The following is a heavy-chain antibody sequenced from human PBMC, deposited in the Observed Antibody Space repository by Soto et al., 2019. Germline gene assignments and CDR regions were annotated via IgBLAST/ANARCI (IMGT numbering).Heavy chain of an antibody. CDR1: GYSFTSYW. D-gene: IGHD6-6*01. CDR3: SKFKYSTSVRYLQH. CDR2: IYPGDSDT. J-gene: IGHJ1*01. Sequence: PGESLKISCKGSGYSFTSYWIGWVRQMPGTGMEWMGIIYPGDSDTRYSPSFQGQVTISADKSISTAYLQWTSLKASDTAIYYCSKFKYSTSVRYLQHWGQGTTVPVSS. V-gene: IGHV5-51*01.